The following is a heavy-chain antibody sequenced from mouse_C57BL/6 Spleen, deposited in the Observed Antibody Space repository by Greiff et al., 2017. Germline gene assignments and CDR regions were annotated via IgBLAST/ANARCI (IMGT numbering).Heavy chain of an antibody. D-gene: IGHD1-1*01. CDR3: ANHYYGSGIDY. CDR1: GYAFSSSW. V-gene: IGHV1-82*01. J-gene: IGHJ2*01. CDR2: IYPGDGDT. Sequence: QVQLKQSGPELVKPGASVKISCKASGYAFSSSWMNWVKQRPGKGLEWIGRIYPGDGDTNYNGKFKGKATLTADKSSSTAYMQLSSLTSEDSAVYFCANHYYGSGIDYWGQGTTLTVSS.